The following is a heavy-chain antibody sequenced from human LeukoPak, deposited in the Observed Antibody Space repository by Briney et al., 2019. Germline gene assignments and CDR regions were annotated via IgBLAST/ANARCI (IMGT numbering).Heavy chain of an antibody. CDR2: ISYDGSNK. V-gene: IGHV3-30*04. J-gene: IGHJ4*02. CDR3: ARTPWYFDSSGYSGVGY. CDR1: GFTFSSYA. Sequence: GGSLRLSCAASGFTFSSYAMHWVRQAPGKGLEWVAVISYDGSNKYYADSVKGRFTISRDNAKNSLYLQMNSLRAEDTAVYYCARTPWYFDSSGYSGVGYWGQGTLVTVSS. D-gene: IGHD3-22*01.